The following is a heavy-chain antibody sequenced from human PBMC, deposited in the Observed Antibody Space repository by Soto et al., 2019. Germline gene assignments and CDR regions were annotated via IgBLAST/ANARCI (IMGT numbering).Heavy chain of an antibody. Sequence: QITLKESGPPLVKPTQTLTLTCTFSGFSLSTSGVAVGWIRQSPGKALEWLSVIYWDDDNRSSPSLRNRLTITTDTTKNQVVLTMTNLDPVDTATYYCAHRDRASGGLFDHWGQGILVTVSS. D-gene: IGHD3-10*01. CDR2: IYWDDDN. CDR3: AHRDRASGGLFDH. J-gene: IGHJ4*02. V-gene: IGHV2-5*02. CDR1: GFSLSTSGVA.